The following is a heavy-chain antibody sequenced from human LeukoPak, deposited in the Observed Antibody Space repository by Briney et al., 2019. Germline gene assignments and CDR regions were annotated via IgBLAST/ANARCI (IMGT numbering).Heavy chain of an antibody. V-gene: IGHV3-21*01. CDR1: GFTFSSYS. Sequence: PGGSLRLSCAASGFTFSSYSMNWVRQAPGKGLEWVSSISSSSSYIYYAGSVKGRFTISRDNAKNSLYLQMNSLRAEDTAVYYCARDYNWNSGASDYWGQGTLVTVSS. CDR2: ISSSSSYI. J-gene: IGHJ4*02. D-gene: IGHD1-7*01. CDR3: ARDYNWNSGASDY.